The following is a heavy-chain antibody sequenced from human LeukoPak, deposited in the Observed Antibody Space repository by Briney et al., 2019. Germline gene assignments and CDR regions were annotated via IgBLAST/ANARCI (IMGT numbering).Heavy chain of an antibody. Sequence: GASVKVSCKASGYTFTGYFLPWLGPAPAQGLDWMGWINPNSGDTNYAQKCQGRGTMTKDTSISTAYMEVSRRRADDTAVYYCAASNWGFDFDYWGQGTLVTVSS. CDR3: AASNWGFDFDY. CDR2: INPNSGDT. CDR1: GYTFTGYF. J-gene: IGHJ4*02. V-gene: IGHV1-2*02. D-gene: IGHD7-27*01.